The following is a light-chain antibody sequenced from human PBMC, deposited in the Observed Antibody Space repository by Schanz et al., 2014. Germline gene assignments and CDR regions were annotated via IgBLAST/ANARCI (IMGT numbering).Light chain of an antibody. CDR2: GAS. CDR3: QHYSMSPL. CDR1: QSVSSY. J-gene: IGKJ1*01. V-gene: IGKV3-20*01. Sequence: EIVLTQSPATLSLSPGERATLSCRASQSVSSYLAWYQQKPGQAPRVIINGASRRATGVPDRFSGSGSGTDFTLTISRLEPEDFAVYYCQHYSMSPLFGQGTKVEIK.